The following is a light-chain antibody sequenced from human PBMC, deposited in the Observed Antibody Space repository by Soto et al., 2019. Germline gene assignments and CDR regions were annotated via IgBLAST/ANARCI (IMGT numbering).Light chain of an antibody. Sequence: QSALTQPPSAAGSPGQSVTISCTGTSTDVGGYNYVSWYQQYPGKAPKLMIYEVSKRPSGVPDCFSGSKSGNTASLTVSGLQAEDEADYYCSSYGGGYNYVFGTGTKVTVL. J-gene: IGLJ1*01. CDR3: SSYGGGYNYV. V-gene: IGLV2-8*01. CDR1: STDVGGYNY. CDR2: EVS.